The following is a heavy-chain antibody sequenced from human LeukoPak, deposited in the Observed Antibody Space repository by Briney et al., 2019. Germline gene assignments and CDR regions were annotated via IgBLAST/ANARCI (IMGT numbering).Heavy chain of an antibody. V-gene: IGHV3-48*03. CDR2: ISSSGSTI. CDR1: GFTFSSYE. Sequence: GGSLRLSCAASGFTFSSYEMNWVRQAPGKGLEWVSYISSSGSTIYYADSVKGRFTISGDNAKNSLYLKMNSLRAEDTAVYYCARENYYDSSGYGMDVWGQGTTVTVSS. D-gene: IGHD3-22*01. CDR3: ARENYYDSSGYGMDV. J-gene: IGHJ6*02.